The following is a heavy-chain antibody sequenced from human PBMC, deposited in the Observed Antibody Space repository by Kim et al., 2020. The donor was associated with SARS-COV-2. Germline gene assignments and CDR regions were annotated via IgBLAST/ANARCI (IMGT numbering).Heavy chain of an antibody. CDR3: ARVDTAMVFDY. D-gene: IGHD5-18*01. CDR2: T. J-gene: IGHJ4*02. Sequence: TYYHQTHKGRVTKSVDTSKNQVSLKLSSVTAADTAVYYCARVDTAMVFDYWGQGTLVTVSS. V-gene: IGHV4-31*02.